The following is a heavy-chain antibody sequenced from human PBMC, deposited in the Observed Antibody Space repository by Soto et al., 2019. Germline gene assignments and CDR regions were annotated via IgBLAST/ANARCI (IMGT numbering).Heavy chain of an antibody. D-gene: IGHD4-4*01. CDR2: IYYSGST. J-gene: IGHJ5*02. CDR1: GGSVSSGSYY. CDR3: ARGVTVTNAVKGWFDP. Sequence: SETPSLTCTVSGGSVSSGSYYWSWIRQPPGKGLEWIGYIYYSGSTNYNPSLKSRVTISVDTSKNQFSLKLSSVTAADTAVYYCARGVTVTNAVKGWFDPWGQGTLVTVSS. V-gene: IGHV4-61*01.